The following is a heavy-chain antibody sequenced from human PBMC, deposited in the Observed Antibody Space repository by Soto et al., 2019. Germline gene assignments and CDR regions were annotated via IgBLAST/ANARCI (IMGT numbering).Heavy chain of an antibody. CDR3: ARGGSLGSGSFRHYSYMDV. V-gene: IGHV4-34*01. D-gene: IGHD3-10*01. J-gene: IGHJ6*03. CDR2: INHSGST. CDR1: GGSFSGYY. Sequence: SETLSLTCAVYGGSFSGYYWSWNRQPPGKGLEWIGEINHSGSTNYNPSLKSRVTISVDTSKNQFSLKLSSVTAADTAVYYCARGGSLGSGSFRHYSYMDVWGKGTTVTVSS.